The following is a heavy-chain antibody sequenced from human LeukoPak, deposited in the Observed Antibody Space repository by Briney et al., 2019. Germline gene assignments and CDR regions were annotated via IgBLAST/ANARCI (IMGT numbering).Heavy chain of an antibody. D-gene: IGHD2-2*01. J-gene: IGHJ3*02. V-gene: IGHV3-23*01. CDR3: AKDLQYCSSTSCYVLGDAFDI. Sequence: AGGSLRLSCAASGFTFSSYAMGWVRQAPGKGLEWVSAISGSGGRTFYADSVKGRFTISRDNSKNTLYLQMNSLRAEDTAVYYCAKDLQYCSSTSCYVLGDAFDIWGQGTMVTVSS. CDR1: GFTFSSYA. CDR2: ISGSGGRT.